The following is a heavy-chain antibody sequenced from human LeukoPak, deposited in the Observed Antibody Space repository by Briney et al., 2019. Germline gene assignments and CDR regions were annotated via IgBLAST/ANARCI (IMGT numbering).Heavy chain of an antibody. D-gene: IGHD3-9*01. CDR1: GFTFTSSA. V-gene: IGHV1-58*01. CDR3: AAESGDILTAIDP. Sequence: GASVTVSCTASGFTFTSSAVQWVRQARGQRLEWIGWIVVGSGNTNYAQKFQERVTITRDMSTSTAYMELSSLRSEDTAVYYCAAESGDILTAIDPWGQGTLVTVSS. CDR2: IVVGSGNT. J-gene: IGHJ5*02.